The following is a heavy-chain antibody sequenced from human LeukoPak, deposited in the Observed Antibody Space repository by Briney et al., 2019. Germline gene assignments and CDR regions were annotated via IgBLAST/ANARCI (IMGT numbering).Heavy chain of an antibody. D-gene: IGHD6-19*01. CDR1: GYSFTSYW. CDR3: ARHLAGYSSGWTDIDY. V-gene: IGHV5-51*01. J-gene: IGHJ4*02. Sequence: GESLKISCKGSGYSFTSYWIGWVRQMPGKGLEWMGIIYPGDSDTRYSPSFQGQVTISADKSISTAYLQWSSLKASDTAMYYCARHLAGYSSGWTDIDYWGQGTLVTVSS. CDR2: IYPGDSDT.